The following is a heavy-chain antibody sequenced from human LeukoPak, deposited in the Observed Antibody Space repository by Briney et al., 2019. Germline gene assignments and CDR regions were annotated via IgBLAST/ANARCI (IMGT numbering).Heavy chain of an antibody. V-gene: IGHV3-23*01. CDR2: ISGSGGST. J-gene: IGHJ4*02. D-gene: IGHD6-13*01. CDR3: AKARRIAAAPDY. CDR1: GFTFSSYA. Sequence: HPGGSLRLSCAASGFTFSSYAMSWVRQAPGKGLEWVSAISGSGGSTYYADSVKGRFTISRDNSKNTLYLQMDSLRAEDTAVYYCAKARRIAAAPDYWGQGTLVTVSS.